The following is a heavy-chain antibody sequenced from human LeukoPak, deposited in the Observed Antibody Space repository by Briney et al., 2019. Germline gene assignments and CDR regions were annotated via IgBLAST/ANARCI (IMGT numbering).Heavy chain of an antibody. CDR2: ISSSGSTI. Sequence: GSLRLSCAASGFTFSSYSMNCVRQAPGKGLEWVSYISSSGSTIYYADSVKGRFTISRDNAKNSLYLQMNSLRAEDTAVYYCARDRAAAGIPSDYWGQGTLVTVSS. V-gene: IGHV3-48*01. CDR3: ARDRAAAGIPSDY. J-gene: IGHJ4*02. D-gene: IGHD6-13*01. CDR1: GFTFSSYS.